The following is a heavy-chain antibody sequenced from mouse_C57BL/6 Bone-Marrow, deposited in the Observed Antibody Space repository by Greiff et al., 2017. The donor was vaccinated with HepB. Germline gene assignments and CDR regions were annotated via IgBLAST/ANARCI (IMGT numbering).Heavy chain of an antibody. CDR3: ARDPDYYGSSPFAY. J-gene: IGHJ3*01. CDR1: GFTFSSYA. Sequence: EVQLVESGGGLVKPGGSLKLSCAASGFTFSSYAMSWVRQTPEKRLEWVATISDGGSYTYYPDNVKGRFTISRDNAKNNLYLQMSHLKSEDTAMYYCARDPDYYGSSPFAYWGQGTLVTVSA. V-gene: IGHV5-4*01. CDR2: ISDGGSYT. D-gene: IGHD1-1*01.